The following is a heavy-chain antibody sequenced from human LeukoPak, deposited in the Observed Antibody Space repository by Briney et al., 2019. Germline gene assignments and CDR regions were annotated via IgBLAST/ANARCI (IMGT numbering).Heavy chain of an antibody. D-gene: IGHD1-26*01. CDR3: ARRKYSGSYGATSNKRWYYFDY. CDR2: INHSGST. J-gene: IGHJ4*02. Sequence: SETLSLTCTVSSYSINNGYYWGWVRQPPGKGLEWIGEINHSGSTNYNPSLKSRVTISVDTSKNQFSLKLSSVTAANTAVYYCARRKYSGSYGATSNKRWYYFDYWGQGTLVTVSS. V-gene: IGHV4-38-2*02. CDR1: SYSINNGYY.